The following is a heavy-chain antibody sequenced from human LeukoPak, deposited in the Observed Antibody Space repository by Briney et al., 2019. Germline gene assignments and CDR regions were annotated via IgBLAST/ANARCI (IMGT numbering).Heavy chain of an antibody. CDR2: ISGSGGST. D-gene: IGHD3-22*01. CDR1: GFTFSSYA. Sequence: PGGSLRLSCAASGFTFSSYAMGWVRQAPGKGLEWVSAISGSGGSTYYADSVKGRFTISRDNSKNTLYLQMNSLRAEDTAVYYCARLQASTGYYSLDYWGQGTLVTVSS. V-gene: IGHV3-23*01. CDR3: ARLQASTGYYSLDY. J-gene: IGHJ4*02.